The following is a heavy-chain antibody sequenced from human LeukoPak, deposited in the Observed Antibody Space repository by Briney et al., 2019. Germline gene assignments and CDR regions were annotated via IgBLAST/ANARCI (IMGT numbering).Heavy chain of an antibody. D-gene: IGHD6-13*01. J-gene: IGHJ4*02. CDR2: IRSKAYGGTT. CDR1: GFTFGDYA. CDR3: TRDQEQQLTNFDY. Sequence: PGRSLRLSCTASGFTFGDYAMSWVRQAPGKGLEWVGFIRSKAYGGTTEYAASVKGRFTISRDDSKSIAYLQMNSLKTEDTAVYYCTRDQEQQLTNFDYRGQGTLVTVSS. V-gene: IGHV3-49*04.